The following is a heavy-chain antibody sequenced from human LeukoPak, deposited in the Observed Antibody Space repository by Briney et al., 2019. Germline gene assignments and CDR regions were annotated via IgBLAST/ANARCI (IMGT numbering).Heavy chain of an antibody. CDR1: GFTFSSYA. Sequence: GGSLRLSCAASGFTFSSYAMHWVRQAPGKGLEWVAVISYDGSNKYYADSVRGRFTISRDNSKNTLYLQMNSLRAEDTAVYYCARAYDFWSGYYPLDYWGQGTLVTVSS. D-gene: IGHD3-3*01. V-gene: IGHV3-30-3*01. CDR3: ARAYDFWSGYYPLDY. J-gene: IGHJ4*02. CDR2: ISYDGSNK.